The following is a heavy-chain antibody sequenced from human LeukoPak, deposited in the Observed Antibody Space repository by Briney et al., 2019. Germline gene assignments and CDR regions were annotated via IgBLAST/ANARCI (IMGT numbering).Heavy chain of an antibody. D-gene: IGHD2-15*01. Sequence: ASVKVSCKASGYTFTSYAMHWVRQAPGQRLEWMGWINAGNGNTKYSQKFQGRVTITRDTSASTAYMELSSLRSEDTAVYYCARDRGEVVVAATENWFDPWGQGTLVTVSS. CDR3: ARDRGEVVVAATENWFDP. V-gene: IGHV1-3*01. J-gene: IGHJ5*02. CDR1: GYTFTSYA. CDR2: INAGNGNT.